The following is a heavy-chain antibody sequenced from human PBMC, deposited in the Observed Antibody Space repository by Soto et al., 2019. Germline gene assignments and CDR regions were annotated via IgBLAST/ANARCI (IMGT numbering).Heavy chain of an antibody. J-gene: IGHJ3*01. CDR3: ATWHEREHAYDV. CDR1: GFTFSSYW. V-gene: IGHV3-53*01. D-gene: IGHD1-1*01. Sequence: GGSLRLSCAASGFTFSSYWMSWVRQAPGKGLEWVSALYDVDGSFYSDSVKGRFTTSSDSSKTTVYLQMNDLRPADTAVYYCATWHEREHAYDVWGQGTTVTVSS. CDR2: LYDVDGS.